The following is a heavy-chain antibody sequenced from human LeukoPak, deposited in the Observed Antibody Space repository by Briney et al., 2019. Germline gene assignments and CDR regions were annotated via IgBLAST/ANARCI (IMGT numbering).Heavy chain of an antibody. CDR2: ISSSGSTI. V-gene: IGHV3-48*03. D-gene: IGHD3-22*01. Sequence: PGGSLRLSCAASGFTFSSYEMNWVRQAPGKGLEWVSYISSSGSTIYYADSVKGRFTISRDNAKNSLYLQMNRLRAEDTAVYYCAREQYYYDSSGYYYGFAYWGQGTLVTVYS. J-gene: IGHJ4*02. CDR1: GFTFSSYE. CDR3: AREQYYYDSSGYYYGFAY.